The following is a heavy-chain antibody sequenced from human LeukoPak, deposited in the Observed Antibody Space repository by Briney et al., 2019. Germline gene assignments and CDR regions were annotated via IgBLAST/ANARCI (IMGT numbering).Heavy chain of an antibody. CDR1: GGSFSGCY. CDR3: ARGAPAVATIDY. V-gene: IGHV4-34*01. CDR2: INHSGST. J-gene: IGHJ4*02. Sequence: SETLSLTCAVYGGSFSGCYWGWIRQPPGKGLEWIGEINHSGSTNYNPSLKSRVTISVDTSKNQFSLKLSSVTAADTAVYYCARGAPAVATIDYWGQGTLVTVSS. D-gene: IGHD5-12*01.